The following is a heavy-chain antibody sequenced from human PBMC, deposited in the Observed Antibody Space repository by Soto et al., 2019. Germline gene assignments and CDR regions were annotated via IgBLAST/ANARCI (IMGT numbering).Heavy chain of an antibody. CDR3: AIDGGVYDYSPFDY. D-gene: IGHD4-4*01. J-gene: IGHJ4*02. CDR2: IIPIFGTA. Sequence: QVQLVQSGAEVKKPGSSVKVSCKASGGTFSSYAISWVRQAPGQGLEWMGGIIPIFGTANYAQKFQGRVTKTTDTSTTNASTELSSLGPEATAVYYCAIDGGVYDYSPFDYWGQGTLVTVSS. CDR1: GGTFSSYA. V-gene: IGHV1-69*05.